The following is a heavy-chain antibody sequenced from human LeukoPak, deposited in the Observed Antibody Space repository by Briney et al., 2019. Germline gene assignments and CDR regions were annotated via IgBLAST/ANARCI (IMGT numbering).Heavy chain of an antibody. CDR2: IYPGDSDT. D-gene: IGHD6-6*01. Sequence: GESLKISCKGSGYIFNNYWIGWVRQMPGKGLEWMGIIYPGDSDTRYSPSFQGQVTISADKSINTAYLQWSSLKASDTAMYYCARRYSRSSPFDYWGQGTLVTVSS. CDR1: GYIFNNYW. J-gene: IGHJ4*02. V-gene: IGHV5-51*01. CDR3: ARRYSRSSPFDY.